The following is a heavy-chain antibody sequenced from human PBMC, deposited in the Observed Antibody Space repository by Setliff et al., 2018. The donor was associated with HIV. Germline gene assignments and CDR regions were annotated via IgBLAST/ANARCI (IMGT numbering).Heavy chain of an antibody. J-gene: IGHJ5*01. CDR1: GFTFSNYA. CDR3: ARPLLRTNTVYGILGNWFDS. V-gene: IGHV3-23*03. Sequence: PGWSLRLSCAASGFTFSNYAMTWVRQAPGKGLEWVSVIYSGGSSTYYADSVKGRFTISRDNSRDTLYLQMNSLRAEDTAVYYCARPLLRTNTVYGILGNWFDSWGRGTLVTVSS. D-gene: IGHD2-8*01. CDR2: IYSGGSST.